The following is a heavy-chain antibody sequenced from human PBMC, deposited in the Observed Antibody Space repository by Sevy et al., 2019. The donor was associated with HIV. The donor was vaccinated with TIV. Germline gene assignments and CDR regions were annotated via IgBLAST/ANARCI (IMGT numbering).Heavy chain of an antibody. J-gene: IGHJ4*02. Sequence: GGSLRLSCAASGFTFSSYSMNWVRQAPGKGLEWVSSISSSSSYIYYADSVKVRFTISRNNAKNSRYLQMNSLRAEDTAVYYCARAQVAATLHVDYWGQGTLVTVSS. D-gene: IGHD2-15*01. CDR1: GFTFSSYS. V-gene: IGHV3-21*01. CDR3: ARAQVAATLHVDY. CDR2: ISSSSSYI.